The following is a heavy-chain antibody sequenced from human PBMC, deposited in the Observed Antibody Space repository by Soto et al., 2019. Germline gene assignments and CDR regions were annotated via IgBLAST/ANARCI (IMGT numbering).Heavy chain of an antibody. Sequence: QVQLVQSGAEEKKPGASVKVSCKASGYSFTSYAMHWVRQAPGQRLEWMGWINAGNGNTKYSQKFQGRVTITRDTFASTTSMQLSILSPVDTAMYYCAIAVAVPASRDYWGQGTLVTVSS. CDR3: AIAVAVPASRDY. V-gene: IGHV1-3*05. D-gene: IGHD6-19*01. CDR2: INAGNGNT. J-gene: IGHJ4*02. CDR1: GYSFTSYA.